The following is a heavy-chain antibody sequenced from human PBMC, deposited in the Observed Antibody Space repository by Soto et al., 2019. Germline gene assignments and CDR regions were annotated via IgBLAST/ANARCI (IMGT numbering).Heavy chain of an antibody. V-gene: IGHV3-7*01. J-gene: IGHJ3*02. CDR1: GFTFSSYW. Sequence: GGSLRLSCAASGFTFSSYWMSWVRQAPGKGLEWVANIKQDGSEKYYVDSVKGRFTISRDNAKNSLYLQMNSLRAEDTAVYYCARGFRSSRWYEGGSAFDIWGKGTMVTVSS. D-gene: IGHD6-13*01. CDR3: ARGFRSSRWYEGGSAFDI. CDR2: IKQDGSEK.